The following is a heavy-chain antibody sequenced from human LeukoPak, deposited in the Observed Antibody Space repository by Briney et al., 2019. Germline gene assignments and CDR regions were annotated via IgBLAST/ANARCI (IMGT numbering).Heavy chain of an antibody. V-gene: IGHV4-61*01. CDR1: GGSVSSGSYY. J-gene: IGHJ4*02. D-gene: IGHD1-26*01. CDR2: IYYSGST. CDR3: ARWWELLRYFDY. Sequence: SGTLSLTCTVSGGSVSSGSYYWSWIRQPPGKGLEWIGYIYYSGSTNYNPSLKSRVTISVDTSKNQFSLKPSSVTAADTAVYYCARWWELLRYFDYWGQGTLVTVSS.